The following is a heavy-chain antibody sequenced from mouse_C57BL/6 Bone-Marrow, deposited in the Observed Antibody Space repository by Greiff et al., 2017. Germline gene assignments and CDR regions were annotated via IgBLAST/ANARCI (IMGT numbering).Heavy chain of an antibody. CDR1: GFTFSDYY. V-gene: IGHV5-12*01. Sequence: VMLVESGGGLVQPGGSLKLSCAASGFTFSDYYMYWVRQTPEKRLEWVAYISNGGGSTYYPDTVKGRFTISRDNAKNTLYLQMSRLKSEDTAMYYCAIRGAYWGQGTLVTVSA. J-gene: IGHJ3*01. CDR3: AIRGAY. CDR2: ISNGGGST.